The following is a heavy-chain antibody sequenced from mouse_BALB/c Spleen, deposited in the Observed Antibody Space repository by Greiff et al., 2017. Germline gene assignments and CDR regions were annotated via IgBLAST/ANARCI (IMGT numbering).Heavy chain of an antibody. V-gene: IGHV2-9*02. Sequence: VMLVESGPGLVAPSQSLSISCTVSGFSLTSYGVHWVRQPPGKGLEWLGVIWAGGSTNYNSALMSRLSISKDNSKSQVFLQMNSLQTDDTAMYYCAIYNDYGFDYWGQGTTLTVSS. D-gene: IGHD2-4*01. CDR3: AIYNDYGFDY. CDR2: IWAGGST. J-gene: IGHJ2*01. CDR1: GFSLTSYG.